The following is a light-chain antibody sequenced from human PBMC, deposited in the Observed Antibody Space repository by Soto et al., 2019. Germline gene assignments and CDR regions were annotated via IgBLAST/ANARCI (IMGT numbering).Light chain of an antibody. CDR2: EVN. CDR3: NSFTTSSTYV. V-gene: IGLV2-18*02. Sequence: QSALTQPASVSGSPGQSITISCTGTSSDIGSYNRVSWYQQHPGTAPKLIIYEVNNRPSGVPDRFSGSKSGNTASLTISGLLAEDEADYYCNSFTTSSTYVFGTGTKLTVL. J-gene: IGLJ1*01. CDR1: SSDIGSYNR.